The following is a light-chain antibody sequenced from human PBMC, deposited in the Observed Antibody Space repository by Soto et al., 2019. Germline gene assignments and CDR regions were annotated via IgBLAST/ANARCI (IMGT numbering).Light chain of an antibody. J-gene: IGKJ1*01. CDR3: QQYYSHFTT. Sequence: DIQMTQSPSTLSASVGDRVTITCRASENINSWLAWYQERPGRAPKLLIYDASALESGVPSRFSGSRSGPEFTLTITSLQPDDFATYYCQQYYSHFTTFGQGTKVEIK. V-gene: IGKV1-5*01. CDR1: ENINSW. CDR2: DAS.